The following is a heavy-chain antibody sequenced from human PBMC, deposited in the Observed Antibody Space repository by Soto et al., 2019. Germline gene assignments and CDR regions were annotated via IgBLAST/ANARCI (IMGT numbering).Heavy chain of an antibody. CDR2: INPNSGGT. Sequence: ASVKVSCKASGYTFTGYYMHWVRQAPGQGLEWMGWINPNSGGTNYAQKFQGRVTMTRDTSISTAYMELSRLRSDNTAVYYCARFPHITSTDSASDYWGQGTLVT. D-gene: IGHD2-21*01. CDR1: GYTFTGYY. CDR3: ARFPHITSTDSASDY. V-gene: IGHV1-2*02. J-gene: IGHJ4*02.